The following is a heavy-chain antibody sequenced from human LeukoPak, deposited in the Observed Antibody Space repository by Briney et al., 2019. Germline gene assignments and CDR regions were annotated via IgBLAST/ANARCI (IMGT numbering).Heavy chain of an antibody. CDR3: ARDGVGATTHFDY. D-gene: IGHD1-26*01. V-gene: IGHV4-59*01. J-gene: IGHJ4*02. CDR2: IYYSGRT. Sequence: SETLSLTCTVAGGSISNYYWSWIRQPPGKGLEWIGYIYYSGRTNYNPSLKSRLTISVETSKNQFSLKLRSVTAADTAVYYCARDGVGATTHFDYWGQGTLVTVSS. CDR1: GGSISNYY.